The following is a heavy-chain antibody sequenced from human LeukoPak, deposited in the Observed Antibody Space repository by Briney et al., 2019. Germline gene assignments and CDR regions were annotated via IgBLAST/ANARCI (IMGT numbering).Heavy chain of an antibody. D-gene: IGHD3-3*01. CDR1: GGSITSSSYY. J-gene: IGHJ4*02. Sequence: SETLSLTCTVSGGSITSSSYYWGWIRQPPGKGLEWIGSIYYSGSTSYYSSLKSRVSISIDTSKKQFSLKLSSVTAADTAVYYCAGELEYYFDSWGQGALVTVSS. CDR3: AGELEYYFDS. CDR2: IYYSGST. V-gene: IGHV4-39*07.